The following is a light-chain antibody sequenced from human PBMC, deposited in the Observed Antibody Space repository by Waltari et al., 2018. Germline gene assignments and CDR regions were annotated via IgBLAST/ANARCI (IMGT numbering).Light chain of an antibody. J-gene: IGKJ2*01. CDR2: GAS. CDR1: QSVTSSY. Sequence: LSPGEGATLSCRASQSVTSSYLAWYQQKPGQAPRLLIYGASSRASGIPDRFSGSGSGTDFTLTVSRLEPEDFAVYYCQQYGSSPFTFGLGTKVEIK. V-gene: IGKV3-20*01. CDR3: QQYGSSPFT.